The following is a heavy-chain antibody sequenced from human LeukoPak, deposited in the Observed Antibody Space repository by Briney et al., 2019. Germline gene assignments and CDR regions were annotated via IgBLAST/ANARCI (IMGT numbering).Heavy chain of an antibody. J-gene: IGHJ4*02. Sequence: GGSLRLSCAASGFTFSSYSMNWVRQAPGKGLEWVSSISSSSSYIYYADSVKGRFTISRDNAKNSLYLQMNSLRAEDTAVYYCAKDLGGISPHYFDYWGQGTLVTVSS. CDR1: GFTFSSYS. D-gene: IGHD3-10*01. V-gene: IGHV3-21*04. CDR3: AKDLGGISPHYFDY. CDR2: ISSSSSYI.